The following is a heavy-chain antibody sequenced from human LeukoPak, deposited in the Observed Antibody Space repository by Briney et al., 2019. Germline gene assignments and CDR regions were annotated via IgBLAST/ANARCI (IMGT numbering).Heavy chain of an antibody. CDR2: ISSSSSTI. CDR1: GFTFSSYS. D-gene: IGHD6-13*01. J-gene: IGHJ4*02. V-gene: IGHV3-48*04. Sequence: GGSLRLSCAASGFTFSSYSMNWVRQAPGKGLEWVSYISSSSSTIYYADSVKGRFTISRDNAKNSLYLQMNSLRAEDTAVYYCAREGRIAAAGPLDYWGQGTLVTVSS. CDR3: AREGRIAAAGPLDY.